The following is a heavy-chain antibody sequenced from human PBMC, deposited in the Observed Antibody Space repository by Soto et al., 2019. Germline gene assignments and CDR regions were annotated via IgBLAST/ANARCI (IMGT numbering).Heavy chain of an antibody. CDR3: SPLLGGLWWFDP. D-gene: IGHD2-21*01. J-gene: IGHJ5*02. Sequence: SETLSLTCTVSGASISSYHWSWIRQPPGKGLEWIGHMFNSGSTTYNPSLKSRVTISADTSKNQFSLKLSSVTAADTAVYYCSPLLGGLWWFDPWGQGTLVTVSS. CDR2: MFNSGST. V-gene: IGHV4-59*08. CDR1: GASISSYH.